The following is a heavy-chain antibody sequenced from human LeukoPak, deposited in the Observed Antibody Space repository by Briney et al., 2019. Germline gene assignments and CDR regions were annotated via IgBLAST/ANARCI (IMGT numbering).Heavy chain of an antibody. D-gene: IGHD3-10*01. J-gene: IGHJ4*02. CDR3: ARSAMVRGVIGEDDY. Sequence: PGESLQISCKGSGYSFTSYWIAWVRQMPGKGLEWMGIIYPGDSESRYSPSFQGQVTISADKSISTAYLQWSSLKASDTAMYYCARSAMVRGVIGEDDYWGQGTLVTVSS. V-gene: IGHV5-51*01. CDR2: IYPGDSES. CDR1: GYSFTSYW.